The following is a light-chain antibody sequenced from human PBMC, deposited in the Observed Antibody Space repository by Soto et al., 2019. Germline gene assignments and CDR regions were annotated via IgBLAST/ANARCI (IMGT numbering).Light chain of an antibody. CDR3: QQYHGFSRT. Sequence: IQLTQSPSTLSASVGDRLTLTCRASQSISDSLAWYQQKPGKAPDLLISDVSKLERGVASRFRGSGSGTEFTLTISSMQPDDLATYYCQQYHGFSRTFGQGTKVDIK. CDR2: DVS. V-gene: IGKV1-5*01. CDR1: QSISDS. J-gene: IGKJ1*01.